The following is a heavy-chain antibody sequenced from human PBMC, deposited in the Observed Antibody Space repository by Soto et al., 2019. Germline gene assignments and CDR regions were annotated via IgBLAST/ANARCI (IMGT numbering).Heavy chain of an antibody. Sequence: GGSLRLSCAASEFTFRSYWMSWVRQAPGKGLEWVANIKQDGSEKYYVDSVKGRFTISRDNAKNSLYLQMNSLRAEDTAVYYCARDGYNYIHDYWGQGTLVTVSS. D-gene: IGHD5-12*01. CDR3: ARDGYNYIHDY. V-gene: IGHV3-7*05. J-gene: IGHJ4*02. CDR2: IKQDGSEK. CDR1: EFTFRSYW.